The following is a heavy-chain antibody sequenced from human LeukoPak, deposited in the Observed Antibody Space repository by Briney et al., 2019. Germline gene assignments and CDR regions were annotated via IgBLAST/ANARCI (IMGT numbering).Heavy chain of an antibody. CDR2: ISYDGSNK. Sequence: QPGGSLRLSCAASGFTFSSYGMHWVRQAPGKGLEWVAVISYDGSNKYYADSVKGRFTISRDNSKNTLYLQMNSLRAEDTAVYYWAKEGHSGGFWDYGGRGPLVPVS. CDR3: AKEGHSGGFWDY. J-gene: IGHJ4*02. V-gene: IGHV3-30*18. D-gene: IGHD6-19*01. CDR1: GFTFSSYG.